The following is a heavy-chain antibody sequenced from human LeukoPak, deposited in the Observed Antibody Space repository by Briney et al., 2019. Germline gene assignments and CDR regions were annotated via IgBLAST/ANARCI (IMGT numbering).Heavy chain of an antibody. CDR2: INEDGSRT. Sequence: GGSLRLSCAASGFTVSNYWMHWVRQAPGKGLVWVSRINEDGSRTDHADTVRGRFTISRDSGKNTLYLQMNSLGAEDTAVYFCVRDFVGPVDYWGQGTQVTVSS. CDR1: GFTVSNYW. D-gene: IGHD2-21*01. J-gene: IGHJ4*02. CDR3: VRDFVGPVDY. V-gene: IGHV3-74*01.